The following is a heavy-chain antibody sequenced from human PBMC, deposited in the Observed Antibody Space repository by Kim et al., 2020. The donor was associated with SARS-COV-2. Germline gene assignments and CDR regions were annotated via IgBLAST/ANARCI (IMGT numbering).Heavy chain of an antibody. CDR2: ISYDGSNK. CDR3: ARGIAAAGHFDY. V-gene: IGHV3-30*04. D-gene: IGHD6-13*01. Sequence: GGSLRLSCAASGFTFSSYAMHWVRQAPGKALEWVAVISYDGSNKYYADSVKGRFTISRDNSKNTLYLQMNSLRAEDTAVYYCARGIAAAGHFDYWGQGTLVTVSS. CDR1: GFTFSSYA. J-gene: IGHJ4*02.